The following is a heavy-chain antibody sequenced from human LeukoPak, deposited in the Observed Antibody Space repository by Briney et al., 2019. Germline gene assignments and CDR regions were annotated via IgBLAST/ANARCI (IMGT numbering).Heavy chain of an antibody. Sequence: SSETLSLTCAVSGGSVSSGSYYWSWIRRPPGKGLEWIGYIYYSGSTNYNPSLKSRVTISVDTSKNRFSLKLSSVTAADTAVYYCAKSSTSCYPGLCSAFDIWGQGTMVTVSS. D-gene: IGHD2-2*01. J-gene: IGHJ3*02. CDR3: AKSSTSCYPGLCSAFDI. V-gene: IGHV4-61*03. CDR2: IYYSGST. CDR1: GGSVSSGSYY.